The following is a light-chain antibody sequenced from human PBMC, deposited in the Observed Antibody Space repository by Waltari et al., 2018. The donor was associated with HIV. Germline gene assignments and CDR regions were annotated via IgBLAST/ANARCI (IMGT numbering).Light chain of an antibody. V-gene: IGLV2-14*03. CDR3: TSYGTFNTLGVV. CDR2: DVS. J-gene: IGLJ2*01. Sequence: QSTLTQPASVSGSPGQSIPISCPGPSNAIGGYDSVSWYQPHQGQTPKLLIYDVSYRPSGVSNRFSGSKSGNTASLTISGLQAGDEADYYCTSYGTFNTLGVVFGGGTKLTVL. CDR1: SNAIGGYDS.